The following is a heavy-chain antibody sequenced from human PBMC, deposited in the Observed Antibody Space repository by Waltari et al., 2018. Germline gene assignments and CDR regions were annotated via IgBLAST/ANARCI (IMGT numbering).Heavy chain of an antibody. CDR3: ARSVVTPGDAFDI. V-gene: IGHV3-7*01. D-gene: IGHD2-21*02. J-gene: IGHJ3*02. CDR2: IKQDGSER. Sequence: EVQLVESGGRLVQPGGSLRLSCAASRFTFSSYWMSWVRQAPGKGLEWVANIKQDGSERYYVDSVWGRFTISRDNAEKSLYLQMNSLRAEDTAVYYCARSVVTPGDAFDIWGQGTLVTVSS. CDR1: RFTFSSYW.